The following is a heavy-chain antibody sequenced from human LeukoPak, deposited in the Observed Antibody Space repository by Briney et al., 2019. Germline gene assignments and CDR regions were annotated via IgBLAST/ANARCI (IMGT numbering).Heavy chain of an antibody. D-gene: IGHD5-12*01. CDR2: IYYSGST. Sequence: SETLSLTCTVSGGSISSSSYYWGWIRQPPGKGLEWIGSIYYSGSTYYNPSLRSRVTMSVDTSKNQFSLRLSSVTAADTAVYYCARDHPRYDLVNKGAVYPLFDYWGRGTLVTVSS. CDR3: ARDHPRYDLVNKGAVYPLFDY. V-gene: IGHV4-39*07. CDR1: GGSISSSSYY. J-gene: IGHJ4*02.